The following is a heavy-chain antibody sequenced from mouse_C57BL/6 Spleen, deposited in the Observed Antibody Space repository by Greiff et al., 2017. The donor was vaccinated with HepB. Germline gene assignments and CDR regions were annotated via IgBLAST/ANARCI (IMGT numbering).Heavy chain of an antibody. D-gene: IGHD1-1*01. CDR2: IDPANGNT. CDR1: GFNIKNTY. Sequence: VQLQQSVAELVRPGASVKLSCTASGFNIKNTYMHWVKQRPEQCLEWIGRIDPANGNTKYAPKFQGKATITADTSANTAYLQLSSLTSEDTAIYYCARDIVTTVVAKGDFDYWGQGTTLTVSS. CDR3: ARDIVTTVVAKGDFDY. J-gene: IGHJ2*01. V-gene: IGHV14-3*01.